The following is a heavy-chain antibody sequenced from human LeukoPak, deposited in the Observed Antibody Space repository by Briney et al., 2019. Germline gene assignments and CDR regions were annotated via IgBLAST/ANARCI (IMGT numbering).Heavy chain of an antibody. J-gene: IGHJ4*03. CDR3: ARDLSTYSQRSYFYF. Sequence: ASVKDTCMASGYTFTSYGINWVRQAPGQGLEWMGWISAYNGNKDYAQKFQGRITMTTDTSASTASMELRSLRSDDTALYYCARDLSTYSQRSYFYFCGQGNLVTVSS. CDR1: GYTFTSYG. D-gene: IGHD3-3*02. V-gene: IGHV1-18*01. CDR2: ISAYNGNK.